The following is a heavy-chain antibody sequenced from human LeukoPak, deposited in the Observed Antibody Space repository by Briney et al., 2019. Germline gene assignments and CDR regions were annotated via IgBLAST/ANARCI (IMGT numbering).Heavy chain of an antibody. J-gene: IGHJ4*02. CDR3: ARVHPAYYGSGSYYNEDY. Sequence: ASVKVSCKASGYTFTSYGISWVRQAPGQGLEWMGWISAYNGNTNYAQKLQGRVTMTTDTSTSTAYMELRSLRSDDTAVYYCARVHPAYYGSGSYYNEDYWGQGTLVTVSS. CDR2: ISAYNGNT. D-gene: IGHD3-10*01. V-gene: IGHV1-18*01. CDR1: GYTFTSYG.